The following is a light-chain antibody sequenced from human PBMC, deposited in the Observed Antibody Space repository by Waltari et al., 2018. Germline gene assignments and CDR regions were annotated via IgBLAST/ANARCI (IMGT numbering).Light chain of an antibody. CDR2: EVS. CDR3: SSYTSSSTNV. Sequence: QSALTQPASVSGSPGQSITISCTGTSSDVGCYNYVSWYQQHPGKAPKLMLYEVSNRPSGVSNRFSGSKSGNTASLTIAGLQAEDEADYYCSSYTSSSTNVFGSGTKVTVL. CDR1: SSDVGCYNY. V-gene: IGLV2-14*01. J-gene: IGLJ6*01.